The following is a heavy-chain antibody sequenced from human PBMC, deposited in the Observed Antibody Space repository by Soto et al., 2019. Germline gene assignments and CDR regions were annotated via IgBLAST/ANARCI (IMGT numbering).Heavy chain of an antibody. CDR3: ARGVLRFLQWFEP. V-gene: IGHV4-61*01. CDR2: VYYSGST. Sequence: QVQLQESGPGLVKPSETLSLTCTVSGASVNSENYYWSWIRQPPGKGLEWIGYVYYSGSTNYNPYLKSRVTISLGTFKNQFALKMTSMTSADTAFYHCARGVLRFLQWFEPWCQRTLGTVSS. D-gene: IGHD3-3*01. J-gene: IGHJ5*02. CDR1: GASVNSENYY.